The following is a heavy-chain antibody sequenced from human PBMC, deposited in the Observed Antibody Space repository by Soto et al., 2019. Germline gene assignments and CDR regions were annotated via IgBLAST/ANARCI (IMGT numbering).Heavy chain of an antibody. CDR2: INHSGST. Sequence: SETLSLTCAVYGGSFSGYYWSWIRQPPGKGLEWIGEINHSGSTNYNPSLKSRVTISVDTSKNQFSLKLSSVTAADTAVYYCARLGRTIPRPRRTLNMDVWGKGTTVTVSS. J-gene: IGHJ6*03. D-gene: IGHD3-3*01. CDR3: ARLGRTIPRPRRTLNMDV. V-gene: IGHV4-34*01. CDR1: GGSFSGYY.